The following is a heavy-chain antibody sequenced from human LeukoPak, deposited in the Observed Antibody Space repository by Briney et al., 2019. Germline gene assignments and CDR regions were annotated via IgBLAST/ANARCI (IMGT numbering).Heavy chain of an antibody. CDR2: ISGSGDNT. V-gene: IGHV3-23*01. Sequence: GGSLRLSCAASGFTFSSYAMSWVRQAPGKGLEWVSGISGSGDNTYYADSVKGRFTISRDNSKNTLYVQVNSLRTEDTAAYYCAKGSYYDSSGSFYFDYWGQGTLVTVSS. CDR1: GFTFSSYA. CDR3: AKGSYYDSSGSFYFDY. D-gene: IGHD3-22*01. J-gene: IGHJ4*02.